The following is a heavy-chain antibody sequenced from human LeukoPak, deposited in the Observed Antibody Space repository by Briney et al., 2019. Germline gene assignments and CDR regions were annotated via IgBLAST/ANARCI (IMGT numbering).Heavy chain of an antibody. Sequence: SVKVSCKASGGTFSSYAISWVRQAPGQGLEWMGGIIPIFGTANYAQKFQGRVKITADESTSTAYMELSSLRSEDTAVYYCARPATTVVTGVYYYYYGMDVWGQGTTVTVSS. CDR3: ARPATTVVTGVYYYYYGMDV. J-gene: IGHJ6*02. V-gene: IGHV1-69*13. CDR1: GGTFSSYA. CDR2: IIPIFGTA. D-gene: IGHD4-23*01.